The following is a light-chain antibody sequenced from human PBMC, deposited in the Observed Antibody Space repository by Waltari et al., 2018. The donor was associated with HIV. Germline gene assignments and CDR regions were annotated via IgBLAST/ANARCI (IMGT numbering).Light chain of an antibody. CDR1: SGHSHYA. Sequence: QLVLTQSPSASDSLGASVKLTCTLSSGHSHYAIAWYQLQPQKGPRYLLKLNSDGSHYKGDGCPDRFSGSSYGAERYLIISSLQSDDEADDYCQTWGTGIQDVVFGGGTKLTVL. CDR3: QTWGTGIQDVV. J-gene: IGLJ2*01. CDR2: LNSDGSH. V-gene: IGLV4-69*01.